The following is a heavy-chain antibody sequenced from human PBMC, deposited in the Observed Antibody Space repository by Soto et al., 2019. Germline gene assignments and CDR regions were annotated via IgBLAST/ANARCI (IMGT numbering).Heavy chain of an antibody. CDR2: IYHSGNT. D-gene: IGHD3-10*01. Sequence: SETLSLTCAVSGGSISSSNWWSWVRQPPGKGLEWIGEIYHSGNTNYNPSLKSRVTMAVDKSRNQFSLKLSSVTAADTAVYYCARRWGEGRVDYWGQVTLVTVS. J-gene: IGHJ4*02. V-gene: IGHV4-4*02. CDR1: GGSISSSNW. CDR3: ARRWGEGRVDY.